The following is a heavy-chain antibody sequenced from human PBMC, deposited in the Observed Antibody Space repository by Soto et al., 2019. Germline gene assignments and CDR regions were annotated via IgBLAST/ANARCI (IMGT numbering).Heavy chain of an antibody. CDR2: INTGNGNT. Sequence: ASVKVSCKPSGYAFTSYLLYWVRQAPGQRLEWMGWINTGNGNTKYSQKFQGRVTITRDTSASTAYMELSSLTSEDTAVYYCASGNCGYICYHDYRAQGTLVTVSS. V-gene: IGHV1-3*04. CDR3: ASGNCGYICYHDY. D-gene: IGHD5-12*01. CDR1: GYAFTSYL. J-gene: IGHJ4*02.